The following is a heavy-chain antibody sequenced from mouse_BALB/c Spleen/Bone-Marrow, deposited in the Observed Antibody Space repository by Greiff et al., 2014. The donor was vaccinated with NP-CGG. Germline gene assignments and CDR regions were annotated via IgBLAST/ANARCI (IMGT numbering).Heavy chain of an antibody. CDR1: GYTFTGYN. CDR3: ARFDDDYWGFAH. J-gene: IGHJ3*01. V-gene: IGHV1S29*02. D-gene: IGHD2-3*01. Sequence: EVQLQQSGPELVKPGASVKISCRASGYTFTGYNMHWVKQSHGESLEWIGYIYPYSGNTAYNQRFKNKATLTVDNSSSTAHMELRSLTSEDSAVYYCARFDDDYWGFAHWGQGTLVTVSA. CDR2: IYPYSGNT.